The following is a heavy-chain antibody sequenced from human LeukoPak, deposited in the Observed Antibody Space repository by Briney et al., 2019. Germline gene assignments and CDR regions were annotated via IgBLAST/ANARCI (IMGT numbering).Heavy chain of an antibody. J-gene: IGHJ3*02. CDR2: ITGSGRGT. V-gene: IGHV3-23*01. CDR3: SKDPNGDYVGAFDM. CDR1: GLTFSNYA. Sequence: PGGSLRLSCIASGLTFSNYATTWVRQAPGKGLEWVSSITGSGRGTYYADSVKGRFSVSRDNSQNTVFLHMNSPRADDTALYYCSKDPNGDYVGAFDMWGPGTMVTVSS. D-gene: IGHD4-17*01.